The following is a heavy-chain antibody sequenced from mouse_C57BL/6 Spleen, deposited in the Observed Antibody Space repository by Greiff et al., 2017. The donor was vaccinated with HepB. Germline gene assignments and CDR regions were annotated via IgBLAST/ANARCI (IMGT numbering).Heavy chain of an antibody. J-gene: IGHJ1*03. CDR1: GFTFTDYY. V-gene: IGHV7-3*01. Sequence: EVQVVESGGGLVQPGGSLSLSCAASGFTFTDYYMSWVRQPPGKALEWLGFIRNKANGYTTEYSASVKGRFTISRDNSQSILYLQMNALRAEDSATYYCARYDDDGYADVWGTGTTVTVSS. CDR2: IRNKANGYTT. CDR3: ARYDDDGYADV. D-gene: IGHD2-3*01.